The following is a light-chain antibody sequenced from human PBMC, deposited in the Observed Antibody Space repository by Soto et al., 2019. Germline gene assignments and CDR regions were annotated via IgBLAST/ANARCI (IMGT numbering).Light chain of an antibody. Sequence: QSVLTQPPSASGSPGKSVTISCTGTSSDVGGYNYVSWYQQHPGKAPKLMIYEVSKRPSGVPDRFSGSKSGNTASLTVSGLQAEDEADYYCSSYAGSNNPLYVFGTGTKVTVL. CDR2: EVS. J-gene: IGLJ1*01. V-gene: IGLV2-8*01. CDR3: SSYAGSNNPLYV. CDR1: SSDVGGYNY.